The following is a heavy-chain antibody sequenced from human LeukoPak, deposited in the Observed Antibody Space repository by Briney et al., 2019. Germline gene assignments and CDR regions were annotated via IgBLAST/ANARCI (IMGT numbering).Heavy chain of an antibody. J-gene: IGHJ4*02. CDR2: INPNSGGT. CDR3: ARDLLGAGLIIRGFDY. CDR1: GYTFSGYY. Sequence: GASVKVSCKASGYTFSGYYMHWVRQAPGQGLEWMGWINPNSGGTNSAQKFQGRVTMTRDTSISTAYMELSRLGSDDTAVYYCARDLLGAGLIIRGFDYWGQGTLVTVSS. D-gene: IGHD3-10*01. V-gene: IGHV1-2*02.